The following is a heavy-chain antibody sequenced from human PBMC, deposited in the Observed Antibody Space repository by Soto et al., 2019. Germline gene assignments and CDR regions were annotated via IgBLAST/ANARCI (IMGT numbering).Heavy chain of an antibody. CDR2: ISGSGGST. CDR3: AKTGDVSSIAARGGYYYYYMDV. J-gene: IGHJ6*03. CDR1: GFTFSSYA. D-gene: IGHD6-6*01. V-gene: IGHV3-23*01. Sequence: PGGSLRLSCAASGFTFSSYAMSWVRQAPGKGLEWVSAISGSGGSTYYADSVKGRFTISRDNSKNTLYLQMNSLRAEDTAVYYCAKTGDVSSIAARGGYYYYYMDVWGKGTTVTVSS.